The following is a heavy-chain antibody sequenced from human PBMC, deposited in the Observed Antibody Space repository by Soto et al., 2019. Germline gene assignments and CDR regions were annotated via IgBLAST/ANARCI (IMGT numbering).Heavy chain of an antibody. V-gene: IGHV4-31*03. D-gene: IGHD3-10*01. CDR3: AAVNRGYYYGMDV. CDR2: IYYSGST. CDR1: GVTIISGGYY. Sequence: TLSLTCTVSGVTIISGGYYWSWIRQHPGKGLEWIGYIYYSGSTYYNPSLKSRVTISVDTSKNQFSLKLSSVTAADTAVYYGAAVNRGYYYGMDVWGQGTTVTVSS. J-gene: IGHJ6*02.